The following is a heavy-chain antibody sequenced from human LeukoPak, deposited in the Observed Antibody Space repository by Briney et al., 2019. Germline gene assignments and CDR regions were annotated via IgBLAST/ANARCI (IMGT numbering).Heavy chain of an antibody. J-gene: IGHJ4*02. V-gene: IGHV4-39*01. CDR3: ARHVDTATDYFDY. CDR2: IYYSGST. Sequence: SETLSLTCTVSGGSITSSSYYWGWIRQPPGKGLEWIGSIYYSGSTYYNPSLKSRVTISVHTSKNQFSLKLSSVTAADTAVYYCARHVDTATDYFDYWGQGTLVTVSS. CDR1: GGSITSSSYY. D-gene: IGHD5-18*01.